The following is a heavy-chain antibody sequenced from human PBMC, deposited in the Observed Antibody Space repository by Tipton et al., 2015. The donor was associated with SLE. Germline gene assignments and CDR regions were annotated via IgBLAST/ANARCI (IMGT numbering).Heavy chain of an antibody. J-gene: IGHJ3*02. V-gene: IGHV4-59*11. CDR1: GGPISSHY. D-gene: IGHD5-12*01. Sequence: TLSLTCTVSGGPISSHYWSWIRQPPGKGLEWLGYIYYSGSTNYNPSLKSRVTISVDTSKNQFSLKLSSVTAADTAVYYCARDVDIVATMGHSRAFDIWGQGTMVTVSS. CDR2: IYYSGST. CDR3: ARDVDIVATMGHSRAFDI.